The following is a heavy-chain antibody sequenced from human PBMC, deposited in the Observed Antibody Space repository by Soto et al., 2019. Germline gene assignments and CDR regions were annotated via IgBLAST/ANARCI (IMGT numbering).Heavy chain of an antibody. Sequence: SETLSLTCTVSGGSISSGDYYWSWIRQPPGKGLEWIGYIYYSGSTNYNPSLKSRVTISVDTSKNQFSLKLSSVTAADTAVYYCARPMAGFDAFDIWGQGTMVTVSS. CDR3: ARPMAGFDAFDI. CDR2: IYYSGST. D-gene: IGHD3-10*01. J-gene: IGHJ3*02. CDR1: GGSISSGDYY. V-gene: IGHV4-61*08.